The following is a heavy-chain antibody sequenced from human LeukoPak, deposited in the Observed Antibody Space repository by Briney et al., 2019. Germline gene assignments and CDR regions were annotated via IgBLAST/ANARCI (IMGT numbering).Heavy chain of an antibody. Sequence: SETLSLTCTVSGGSISSYYWSWIRQPPGKGLEWIGYIYSRGSTNYNPSLKSRVTISVDTSKNQFSLKLSSVTAADTAVYYCARLYDYFDCWGQGTLVTVSS. CDR1: GGSISSYY. V-gene: IGHV4-59*08. D-gene: IGHD2/OR15-2a*01. J-gene: IGHJ4*02. CDR3: ARLYDYFDC. CDR2: IYSRGST.